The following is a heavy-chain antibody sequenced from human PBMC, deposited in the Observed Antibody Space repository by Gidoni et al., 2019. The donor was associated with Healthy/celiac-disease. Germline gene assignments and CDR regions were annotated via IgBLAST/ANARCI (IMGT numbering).Heavy chain of an antibody. CDR2: ISGSGGST. CDR1: GFTFGSYA. V-gene: IGHV3-23*01. D-gene: IGHD3-22*01. CDR3: AKFFESISYDSSGYYTCFDY. J-gene: IGHJ4*02. Sequence: EVQLLESGGGLVQPGGSLRLSCEASGFTFGSYAMSWVRQAPGKGLGWVSAISGSGGSTYYADSVKGRFTISRDNSKNTLYLQMNSLRAEDTAVYYCAKFFESISYDSSGYYTCFDYWGQGTLVTVSS.